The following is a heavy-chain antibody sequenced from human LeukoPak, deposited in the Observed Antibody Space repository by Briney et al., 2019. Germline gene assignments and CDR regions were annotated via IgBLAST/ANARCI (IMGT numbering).Heavy chain of an antibody. J-gene: IGHJ5*02. V-gene: IGHV4-30-2*01. CDR1: GGSISSGGYS. CDR2: IYHSGST. Sequence: SQTLSLTCAVSGGSISSGGYSWSWIRQPPGKGLEWIGYIYHSGSTYYNPSLKSRVTISVDRSKNQFSLKLSSVTAADTAVYYYAREAPGNWFDPWAREPWSPSPQ. CDR3: AREAPGNWFDP.